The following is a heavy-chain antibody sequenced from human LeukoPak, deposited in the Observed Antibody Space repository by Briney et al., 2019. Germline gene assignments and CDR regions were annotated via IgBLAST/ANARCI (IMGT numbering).Heavy chain of an antibody. V-gene: IGHV4-34*01. J-gene: IGHJ4*02. Sequence: KASETLSLTCAVYGGSFSGYYWSWIRQPPGKGLEWIGEINHSGSTNYNPSLKSRVTISVDTSKNQFSLKLSSVTAADTAVYYCARGNWYYSHAKGYWGQGTLVTVSS. CDR2: INHSGST. D-gene: IGHD3-10*01. CDR3: ARGNWYYSHAKGY. CDR1: GGSFSGYY.